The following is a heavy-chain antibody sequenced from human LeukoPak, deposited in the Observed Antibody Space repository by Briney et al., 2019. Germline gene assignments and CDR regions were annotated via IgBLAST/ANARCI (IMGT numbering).Heavy chain of an antibody. J-gene: IGHJ5*02. CDR3: ARHRYQAPNYYGSGSYFWFDP. V-gene: IGHV4-39*01. Sequence: PSETLSLTCTVSGGSISSSSYYWGWIRQPPGKGLEWIGSIYYSGSTYYNPSLKSRVTISVDTSKNQFSLKLSSVTAADTAVYYCARHRYQAPNYYGSGSYFWFDPWGQGTLVTVSS. D-gene: IGHD3-10*01. CDR1: GGSISSSSYY. CDR2: IYYSGST.